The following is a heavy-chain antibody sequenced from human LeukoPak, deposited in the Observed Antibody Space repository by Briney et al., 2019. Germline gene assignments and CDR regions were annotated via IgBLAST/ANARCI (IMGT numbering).Heavy chain of an antibody. CDR1: GGSISSSSYY. Sequence: PSETLSLTCTVSGGSISSSSYYWGWIRQPPGKGLEWIGSIFYSGSTYYNPSLKSRITISVDTSKSQFSLKPSSVTAADTAVYYCARQEGYFDYWGQGILVTVSS. CDR2: IFYSGST. V-gene: IGHV4-39*01. CDR3: ARQEGYFDY. J-gene: IGHJ4*02.